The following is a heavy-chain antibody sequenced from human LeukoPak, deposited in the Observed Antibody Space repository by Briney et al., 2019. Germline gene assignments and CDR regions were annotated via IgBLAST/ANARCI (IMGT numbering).Heavy chain of an antibody. D-gene: IGHD6-13*01. CDR2: IRYDGSNK. J-gene: IGHJ6*03. CDR1: GFTFSSYG. CDR3: AKDGWSSSWSAVYYYYFYLDV. V-gene: IGHV3-30*02. Sequence: PGGSLRLSCAASGFTFSSYGMHWVRQAPGKGLEWVAFIRYDGSNKYYADSVKGRSTISRDNSKNTLYLQMNSLSAEDTAVYYCAKDGWSSSWSAVYYYYFYLDVWGKGTTVTISS.